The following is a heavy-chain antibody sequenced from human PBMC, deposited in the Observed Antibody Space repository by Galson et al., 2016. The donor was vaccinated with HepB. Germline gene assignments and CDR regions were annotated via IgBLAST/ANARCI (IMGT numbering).Heavy chain of an antibody. D-gene: IGHD5-18*01. V-gene: IGHV1-2*02. Sequence: SVKVSCKASGYIFTGYYMHWVRQAPGQGLEWVGCINPNNSGTKYAQTFQGRVTMTRDTSISTAYMELSSLRSDDTAVYYCATAMVILHYGMYVWGQGTTVTVSS. CDR2: INPNNSGT. CDR1: GYIFTGYY. J-gene: IGHJ6*02. CDR3: ATAMVILHYGMYV.